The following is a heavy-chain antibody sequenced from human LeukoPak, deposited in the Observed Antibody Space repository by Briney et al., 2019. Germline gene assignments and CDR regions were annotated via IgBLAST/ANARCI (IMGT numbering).Heavy chain of an antibody. CDR2: ISTYNGNT. CDR1: GYTFSNFG. CDR3: ARVLIVIAGNDY. V-gene: IGHV1-18*01. Sequence: ASVKVSCKTSGYTFSNFGINWVRQAPGQGLEWMGWISTYNGNTNYAQKLQGRVTMTTDTSTSTAYMELRSLRSDDTAVYYCARVLIVIAGNDYWGQGTLVTVSS. J-gene: IGHJ4*02. D-gene: IGHD2/OR15-2a*01.